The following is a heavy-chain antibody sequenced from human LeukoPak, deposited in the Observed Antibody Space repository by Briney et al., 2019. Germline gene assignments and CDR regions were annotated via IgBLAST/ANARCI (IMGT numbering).Heavy chain of an antibody. J-gene: IGHJ4*02. D-gene: IGHD3-9*01. V-gene: IGHV1-18*01. CDR2: ISTYNGNT. Sequence: ASVKVSCKASGYTFTSYGISWVRQAPGQGLEWMGWISTYNGNTNYAQKLQGRVTMTTDTSTSTAYMELRSLRSDDTAVYYCARDRLAYDILTGYYIPRFDYWGQGTLVTVSS. CDR1: GYTFTSYG. CDR3: ARDRLAYDILTGYYIPRFDY.